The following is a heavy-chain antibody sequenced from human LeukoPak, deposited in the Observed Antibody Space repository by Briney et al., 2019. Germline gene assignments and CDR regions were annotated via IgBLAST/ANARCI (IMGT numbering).Heavy chain of an antibody. D-gene: IGHD3-3*01. J-gene: IGHJ6*03. CDR1: GFTFSSYS. CDR3: ARLEELRFYYYYYYMDV. V-gene: IGHV3-21*01. CDR2: ISSSSSYI. Sequence: GGSLRLSCAASGFTFSSYSMNWVRQAPGKGLEWVSSISSSSSYIYYADSVKGRFTISRDNAKNSLYLQMNSLRAEDTAVYYCARLEELRFYYYYYYMDVWGKGTTVTVSS.